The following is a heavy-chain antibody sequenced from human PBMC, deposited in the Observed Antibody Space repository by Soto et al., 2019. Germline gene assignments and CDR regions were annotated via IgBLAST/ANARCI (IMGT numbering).Heavy chain of an antibody. Sequence: EVRLVESGGGFVQPGRSLRLSCTVSGFTFDEHSMHWVRQAPGKGLEWVSGINYNGGRVAYVDSVRGRFTIARDNDNNSFILQKNSMRPEDTSLYFCSKGRPRYSGLDTDSDAWGQGTPVTVSS. CDR2: INYNGGRV. CDR3: SKGRPRYSGLDTDSDA. CDR1: GFTFDEHS. D-gene: IGHD5-12*01. J-gene: IGHJ5*02. V-gene: IGHV3-9*01.